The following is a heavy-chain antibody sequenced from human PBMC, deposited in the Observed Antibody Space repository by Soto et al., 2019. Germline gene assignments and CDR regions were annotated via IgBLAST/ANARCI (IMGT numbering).Heavy chain of an antibody. CDR2: MNPNSGNT. CDR1: GYTFTSFD. CDR3: ARGPPQYCSGGSCYSFIRSDY. V-gene: IGHV1-8*01. J-gene: IGHJ4*02. Sequence: ASVKVSCKTSGYTFTSFDINWVRQATGQGLEWMGWMNPNSGNTGYAQMFQGRVTMTRNTSISTAYLELSSLGSEDTAVYYSARGPPQYCSGGSCYSFIRSDYWGQGTLVTVSS. D-gene: IGHD2-15*01.